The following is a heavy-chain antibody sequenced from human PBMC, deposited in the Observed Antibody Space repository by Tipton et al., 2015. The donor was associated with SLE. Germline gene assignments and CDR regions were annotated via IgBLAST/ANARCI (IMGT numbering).Heavy chain of an antibody. CDR3: AKDRIAVAGYGMDV. J-gene: IGHJ6*02. Sequence: SLRLSCAASGFTFSSYAMHWVRQAPGKGLEWMAAIWSDGTNEYYADSVRGRFTISRDNSENTLYLEMNRLRPEDTAVYYCAKDRIAVAGYGMDVWGQGTSVTVSS. CDR2: IWSDGTNE. CDR1: GFTFSSYA. D-gene: IGHD6-19*01. V-gene: IGHV3-30*04.